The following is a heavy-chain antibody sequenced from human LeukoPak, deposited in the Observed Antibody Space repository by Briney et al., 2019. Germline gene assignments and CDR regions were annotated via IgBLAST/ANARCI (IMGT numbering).Heavy chain of an antibody. CDR1: GFIFSGYW. D-gene: IGHD4-23*01. CDR2: IKQDGSEK. J-gene: IGHJ4*02. Sequence: PGGSLRLSCAASGFIFSGYWMSWVRQAPGKGLEWVANIKQDGSEKKYVDSVRGRFTISRDDTWDTVYLQMNNLRAEDTAVYYCAKGIGGGGGYSSKVDYWGPGTLVTVSS. V-gene: IGHV3-7*03. CDR3: AKGIGGGGGYSSKVDY.